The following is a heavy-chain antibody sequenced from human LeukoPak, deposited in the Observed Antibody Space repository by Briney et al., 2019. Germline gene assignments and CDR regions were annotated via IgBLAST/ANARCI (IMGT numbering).Heavy chain of an antibody. Sequence: SETLSLTCTVSGGSISSGDYYWSWIRQPPGKGLEWIGFFYYSRSTYNNPSLKSRVTLSVDTAKNKFSLKLRDVSTPDTAVYYCARVGAVVYAAPFDYWGQGTLVTVSS. V-gene: IGHV4-30-4*02. CDR3: ARVGAVVYAAPFDY. CDR2: FYYSRST. D-gene: IGHD2-8*02. J-gene: IGHJ4*02. CDR1: GGSISSGDYY.